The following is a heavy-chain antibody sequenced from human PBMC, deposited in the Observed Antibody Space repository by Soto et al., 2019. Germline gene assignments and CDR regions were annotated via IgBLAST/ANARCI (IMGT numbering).Heavy chain of an antibody. CDR3: AGGIMYTGSYQH. V-gene: IGHV3-48*03. Sequence: PGGSLRLSCAASGFTFTTYEMAWVRQAPGKGLQWVSYISDSGSVIRYADSVKGRFTISRDNAKNSLYLQMNSLRAEDTAVYYCAGGIMYTGSYQHWGQGTLVTVSS. J-gene: IGHJ4*02. CDR2: ISDSGSVI. CDR1: GFTFTTYE. D-gene: IGHD1-26*01.